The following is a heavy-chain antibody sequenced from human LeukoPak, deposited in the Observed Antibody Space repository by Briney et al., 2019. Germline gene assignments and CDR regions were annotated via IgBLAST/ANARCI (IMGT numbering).Heavy chain of an antibody. CDR1: GYTFTGYY. CDR3: ARDDYYYGSGNHKAPYNWFDP. V-gene: IGHV1-46*01. CDR2: INPSGGST. D-gene: IGHD3-10*01. Sequence: ASVKVSCKASGYTFTGYYMHWVRQAPGQGLEWMGIINPSGGSTSYAQKFQGRVTMTRDTSTSTVYMELSSLRSEDTAVYYCARDDYYYGSGNHKAPYNWFDPWGQGTLVTVSS. J-gene: IGHJ5*02.